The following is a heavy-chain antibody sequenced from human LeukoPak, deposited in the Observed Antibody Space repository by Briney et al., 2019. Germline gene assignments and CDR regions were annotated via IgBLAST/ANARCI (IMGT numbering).Heavy chain of an antibody. CDR3: ARREYSYGYGGGYYYYGMDV. Sequence: GGSLRLSCAASGFTFSDYYMSWIRQAPGKGLEWVSYISSSGSTIYYADSVKGRFTISRDNAKNSLYLQMNSLRAEDTAVYYCARREYSYGYGGGYYYYGMDVWGQGTTVTVSS. V-gene: IGHV3-11*01. CDR2: ISSSGSTI. J-gene: IGHJ6*02. CDR1: GFTFSDYY. D-gene: IGHD5-18*01.